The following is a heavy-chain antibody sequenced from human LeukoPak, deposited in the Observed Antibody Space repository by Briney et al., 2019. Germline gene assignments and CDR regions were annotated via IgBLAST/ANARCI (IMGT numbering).Heavy chain of an antibody. CDR2: ISFDGTNQ. V-gene: IGHV3-30-3*01. D-gene: IGHD3-10*01. CDR1: GFTFGSFA. Sequence: GRSLRLSCAASGFTFGSFAMHWVRQAPGKGLEWVAIISFDGTNQYYADSVKGRFTISRDNSKNTLYLQMSSLRPEDTAVYYCARAFYGSAYYFYGMDVWGQGTTVTISS. CDR3: ARAFYGSAYYFYGMDV. J-gene: IGHJ6*02.